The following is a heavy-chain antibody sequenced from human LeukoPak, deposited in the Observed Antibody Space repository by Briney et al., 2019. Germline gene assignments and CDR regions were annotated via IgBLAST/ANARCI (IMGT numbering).Heavy chain of an antibody. J-gene: IGHJ4*02. V-gene: IGHV5-51*01. CDR1: GYSFINYW. CDR3: GGQMTTVTTEGFFFDF. Sequence: GESLKISCKGSGYSFINYWIGWVRQMPGKGLEWMGVIYPGNSDARYSPSFQGQVTISAGKSINTAYLQWTSLKASDTAMYYCGGQMTTVTTEGFFFDFGGRGTRVTVS. D-gene: IGHD4-17*01. CDR2: IYPGNSDA.